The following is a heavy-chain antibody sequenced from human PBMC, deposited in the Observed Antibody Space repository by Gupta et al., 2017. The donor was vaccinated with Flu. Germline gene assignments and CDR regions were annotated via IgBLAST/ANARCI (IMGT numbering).Heavy chain of an antibody. CDR2: INTNTRNP. Sequence: QVQLVQSGSELKKPGASVTVSCKASGYTFTNYGIHWVRQAPGQGFQWMGWINTNTRNPTYAQGFTGHFVFSLDTSVSTAYLQISSLKAEDTAVYYCAREGDFWSGYYFDYWGQGTLVTVSS. CDR3: AREGDFWSGYYFDY. J-gene: IGHJ4*02. CDR1: GYTFTNYG. D-gene: IGHD3-3*01. V-gene: IGHV7-4-1*02.